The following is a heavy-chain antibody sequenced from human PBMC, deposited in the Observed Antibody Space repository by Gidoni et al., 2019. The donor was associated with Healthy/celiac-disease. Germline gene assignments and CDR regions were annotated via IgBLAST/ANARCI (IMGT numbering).Heavy chain of an antibody. V-gene: IGHV3-21*01. D-gene: IGHD3-16*01. CDR2: ISSSGSTI. CDR1: GFTFSSYS. J-gene: IGHJ3*02. CDR3: ARDPPLHFGAFDI. Sequence: EVQLVESGGGLVKPGGSLRLSCAASGFTFSSYSMNWVRQAPGKGLEWVSSISSSGSTIYYADSVKGRFTISRDNAKNSLYLQMNSLRAEDTAVYYCARDPPLHFGAFDIWGQGTMVTVSS.